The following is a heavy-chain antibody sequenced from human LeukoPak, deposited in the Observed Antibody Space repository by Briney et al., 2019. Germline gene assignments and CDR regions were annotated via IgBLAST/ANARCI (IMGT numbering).Heavy chain of an antibody. CDR2: IYSGGST. J-gene: IGHJ4*02. D-gene: IGHD3-10*01. Sequence: GGSLRLSCAASGFTVSSNYMSWVRQAPGKGLEWVSVIYSGGSTYYADSVKGRFTISRDNSKNTLYLQMNSLRAEDTAVYYCAKLKGVAYFDYWGQGTLVTVSS. CDR3: AKLKGVAYFDY. CDR1: GFTVSSNY. V-gene: IGHV3-66*01.